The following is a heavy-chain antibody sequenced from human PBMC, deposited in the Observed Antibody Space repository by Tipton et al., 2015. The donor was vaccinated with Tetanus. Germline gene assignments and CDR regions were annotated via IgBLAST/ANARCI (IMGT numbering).Heavy chain of an antibody. CDR2: IYYSGST. CDR1: GGSISSYY. V-gene: IGHV4-59*01. J-gene: IGHJ3*02. D-gene: IGHD3-22*01. CDR3: ARNLGYYDSSCYYCSRAFDI. Sequence: TLSLTCTVSGGSISSYYWSWIRQPPGKGLEWIGYIYYSGSTNYNPSLKSRVTISVDTSKNQFSLKLSSVTAADTAVYYCARNLGYYDSSCYYCSRAFDIWVQGSMVTVSS.